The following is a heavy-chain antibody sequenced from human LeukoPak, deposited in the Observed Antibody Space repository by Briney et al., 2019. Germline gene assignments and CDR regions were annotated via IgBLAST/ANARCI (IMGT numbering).Heavy chain of an antibody. Sequence: ASVNVSCKVSGYTFTGYGISWVRQAPGQGLEWMGWISGYNGNTSYPQKFQDRVTMTTDTSTNTAYMELRSLRSDDTAVFYCARDRVGGTDYYYYYGMDVWGQGTTFTVSS. CDR2: ISGYNGNT. D-gene: IGHD6-19*01. V-gene: IGHV1-18*01. CDR3: ARDRVGGTDYYYYYGMDV. J-gene: IGHJ6*02. CDR1: GYTFTGYG.